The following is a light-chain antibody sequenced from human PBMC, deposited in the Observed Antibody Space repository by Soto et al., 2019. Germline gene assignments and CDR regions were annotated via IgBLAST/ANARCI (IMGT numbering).Light chain of an antibody. CDR2: DVS. Sequence: QSALTQPRSVSGSPGQSGTISCTGTSSDVGGYNYVSWYQQHPGKAPKLMIYDVSKRPSGVPDRFSGSKSGNTASLTISGLQGEDEADYYCCSYAGSYTLVFGGGTKLPVL. CDR1: SSDVGGYNY. J-gene: IGLJ2*01. V-gene: IGLV2-11*01. CDR3: CSYAGSYTLV.